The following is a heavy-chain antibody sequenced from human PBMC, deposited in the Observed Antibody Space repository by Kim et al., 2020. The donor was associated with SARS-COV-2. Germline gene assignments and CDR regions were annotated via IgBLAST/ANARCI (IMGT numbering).Heavy chain of an antibody. Sequence: LETLSLTCAVYGGSFSGYYWSWIRQPPGKGLEWIGEINHSGSTNYNPSLKSRVTISVDTSKNQFSLKLSSVTAADTAVYYCVRGHTVTTFYYNYYGMDV. CDR2: INHSGST. CDR3: VRGHTVTTFYYNYYGMDV. CDR1: GGSFSGYY. V-gene: IGHV4-34*01. D-gene: IGHD4-17*01. J-gene: IGHJ6*01.